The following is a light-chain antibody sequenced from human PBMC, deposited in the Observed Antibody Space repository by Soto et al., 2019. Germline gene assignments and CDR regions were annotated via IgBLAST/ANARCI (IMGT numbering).Light chain of an antibody. J-gene: IGKJ5*01. Sequence: DIQMTQSPSSVSAAVGDRVTFTCRASQGNSSGLAWYQQKPGKAPKLLIYAASSLQSGVPSRFSGSGSGTDFTLTISSLQPEDFATYYCQQANSFPATFGQGTRLEIK. V-gene: IGKV1-12*01. CDR3: QQANSFPAT. CDR2: AAS. CDR1: QGNSSG.